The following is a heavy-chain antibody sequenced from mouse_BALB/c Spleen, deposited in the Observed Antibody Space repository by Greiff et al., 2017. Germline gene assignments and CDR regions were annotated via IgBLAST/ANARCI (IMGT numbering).Heavy chain of an antibody. CDR1: GFTFSSFG. V-gene: IGHV5-17*02. Sequence: EVKVEESGGGLVQPGGSRKLSCAASGFTFSSFGMHWVRQAPEKGLEWVAYISSGSSTIYYADTVKGRFTISRDNPKNTLFMQMTSLRSEDTAMYYCARERGRVDYWGQGTTLTVSS. CDR3: ARERGRVDY. CDR2: ISSGSSTI. D-gene: IGHD4-1*01. J-gene: IGHJ2*01.